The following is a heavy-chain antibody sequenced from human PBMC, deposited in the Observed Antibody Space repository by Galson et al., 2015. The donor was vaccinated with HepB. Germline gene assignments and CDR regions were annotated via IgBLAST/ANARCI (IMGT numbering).Heavy chain of an antibody. D-gene: IGHD6-19*01. CDR2: ISGSGGST. Sequence: SLRLSCAASGFTFSSYAMSWVRQAPGKGLEWVSAISGSGGSTYYADSVKGRFTISRDNSKNTLYLQMNSLRAEGTAVYYCAKSSRAVAVAGTCDYWGQGTLVTVSS. J-gene: IGHJ4*02. CDR1: GFTFSSYA. CDR3: AKSSRAVAVAGTCDY. V-gene: IGHV3-23*01.